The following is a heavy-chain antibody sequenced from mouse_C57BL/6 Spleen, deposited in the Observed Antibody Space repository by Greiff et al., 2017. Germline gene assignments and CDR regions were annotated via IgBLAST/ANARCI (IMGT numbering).Heavy chain of an antibody. CDR3: TTGSSGSWFAY. CDR2: IDPENGDT. D-gene: IGHD3-2*02. CDR1: GFNIKDDY. V-gene: IGHV14-4*01. J-gene: IGHJ3*01. Sequence: VQLQQSGAELVRPGASVKLSCTASGFNIKDDYMHWVKQRPEQGLEWIGWIDPENGDTEYASKFQGKATITADTSSNTAYLQLSSLTSEDTAGYYCTTGSSGSWFAYWGQGTLVTVSA.